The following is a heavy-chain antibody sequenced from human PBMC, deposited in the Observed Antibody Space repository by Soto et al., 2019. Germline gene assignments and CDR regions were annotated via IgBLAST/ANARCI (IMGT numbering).Heavy chain of an antibody. CDR3: ARESGRYCSGGSCYSVMVNNYYYYYMDV. Sequence: PSETLSLTCAVYGGSFSGYYWIWIRQPPGKGLEWIGEINHSGSTNYNPSLKSRVTISVDTSKNQFSLKLSSVTAADTAVYYCARESGRYCSGGSCYSVMVNNYYYYYMDVWGKGTTVTV. CDR2: INHSGST. J-gene: IGHJ6*03. CDR1: GGSFSGYY. V-gene: IGHV4-34*01. D-gene: IGHD2-15*01.